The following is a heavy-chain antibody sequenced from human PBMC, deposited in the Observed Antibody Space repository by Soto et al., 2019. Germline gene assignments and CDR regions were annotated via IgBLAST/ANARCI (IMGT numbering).Heavy chain of an antibody. V-gene: IGHV1-2*02. CDR2: INPNSGGT. CDR3: ARASYSSSWSFDY. J-gene: IGHJ4*02. Sequence: GASVKVSCKASGYTFTGYYVHWVRQAPGQGLEWMGWINPNSGGTNYAQKFQGRVTMTRDTSISTAYMELSRLRSDDTAVYYCARASYSSSWSFDYWGQGTLVTVSS. D-gene: IGHD6-13*01. CDR1: GYTFTGYY.